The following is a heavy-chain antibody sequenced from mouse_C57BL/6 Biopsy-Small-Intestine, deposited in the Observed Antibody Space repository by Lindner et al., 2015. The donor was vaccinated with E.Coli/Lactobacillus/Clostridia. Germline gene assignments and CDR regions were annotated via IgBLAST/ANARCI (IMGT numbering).Heavy chain of an antibody. V-gene: IGHV1-47*01. CDR3: VRGPTPDY. Sequence: VQLQESGAEVVEPGASVRMSCKASGYPFTTYPIEWMKQSHGQSLEWIGKFHPYDDETNYNEKFKGKATLTVEKSSRTVYLELSRLTSDDSAVYYCVRGPTPDYWGQGTTLTVSS. J-gene: IGHJ2*01. CDR1: GYPFTTYP. CDR2: FHPYDDET. D-gene: IGHD1-1*01.